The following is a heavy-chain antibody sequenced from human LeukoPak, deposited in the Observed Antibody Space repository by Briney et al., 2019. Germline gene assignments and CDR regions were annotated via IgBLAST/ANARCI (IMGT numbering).Heavy chain of an antibody. J-gene: IGHJ4*02. V-gene: IGHV1-69*01. CDR3: ARESKRYCSSTSCNDY. CDR1: VGTFSSYA. CDR2: IIPIFGTA. D-gene: IGHD2-2*01. Sequence: SSVKVSCKASVGTFSSYAISWVRQAPGQGLEWMGGIIPIFGTANYAQKFQGRVTTTADEPTSTDYMELSSLRSEDTAVYYCARESKRYCSSTSCNDYWGQGTLVTVSS.